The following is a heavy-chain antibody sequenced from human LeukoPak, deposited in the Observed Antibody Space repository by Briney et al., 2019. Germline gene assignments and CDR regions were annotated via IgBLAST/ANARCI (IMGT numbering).Heavy chain of an antibody. D-gene: IGHD3-22*01. CDR3: ARDYYDIRLGADALAI. J-gene: IGHJ3*02. CDR2: INPNSGGT. Sequence: VASVKVSCKASGYTFTGYYMHWVRQAPGQGLEWMGWINPNSGGTNYAQKFQGRVTMTRDTSISTAYMELSRLRSDDTAVYYCARDYYDIRLGADALAIWGQGTKVSVSS. CDR1: GYTFTGYY. V-gene: IGHV1-2*02.